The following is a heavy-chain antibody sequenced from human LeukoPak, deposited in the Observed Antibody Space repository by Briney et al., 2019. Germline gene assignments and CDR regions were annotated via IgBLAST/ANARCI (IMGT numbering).Heavy chain of an antibody. Sequence: SETLSLTCAVSGGSISNGGYSWSWIRQPPGKGLEWIGYIYHSGSTYYNPSLKSRVTISVDRSKNQFSLKLSSVTAADTAVYYCARARGYPPDYWGQGTLVTVSS. CDR2: IYHSGST. V-gene: IGHV4-30-2*01. CDR1: GGSISNGGYS. CDR3: ARARGYPPDY. D-gene: IGHD3-16*02. J-gene: IGHJ4*02.